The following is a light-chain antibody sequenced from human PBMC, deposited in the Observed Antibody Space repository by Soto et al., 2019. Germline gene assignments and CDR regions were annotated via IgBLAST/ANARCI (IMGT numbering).Light chain of an antibody. Sequence: TQSPSLLSASPGERATLSCRASQTVTSNYLAWYQQKPGQAPRLLIYGASGRATGIPDRFSGSGSGTDFTLTISRVEPEDFAVYYCQQYGSSPRTFGHGTKVDIK. J-gene: IGKJ1*01. CDR3: QQYGSSPRT. V-gene: IGKV3-20*01. CDR2: GAS. CDR1: QTVTSNY.